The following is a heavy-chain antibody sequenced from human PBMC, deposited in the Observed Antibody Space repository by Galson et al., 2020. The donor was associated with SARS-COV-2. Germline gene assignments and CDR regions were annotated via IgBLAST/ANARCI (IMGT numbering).Heavy chain of an antibody. CDR2: IYPGDSDT. CDR1: GYSFTSYW. J-gene: IGHJ4*02. CDR3: ARVGTSSSGWEAYYFDY. Sequence: GESLKISCKGSGYSFTSYWIGWVRQMPGKGLEWMGIIYPGDSDTRYSPSFQGQVTISADKSISTAYLQWSSLKASDTAMYYCARVGTSSSGWEAYYFDYGGQGTLVTVSS. V-gene: IGHV5-51*01. D-gene: IGHD6-19*01.